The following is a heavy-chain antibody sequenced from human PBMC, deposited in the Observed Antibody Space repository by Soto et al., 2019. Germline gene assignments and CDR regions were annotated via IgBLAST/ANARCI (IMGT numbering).Heavy chain of an antibody. CDR1: GFTFSSYG. CDR2: ICGSGGST. CDR3: AKLSPRWNYEDY. V-gene: IGHV3-23*01. Sequence: PGGSLRLSCAASGFTFSSYGMHWVRQAPGKGLEWVAVICGSGGSTYYADSVKGRFTISRDNSKNTLYLQMNSLRAEDTAVYYCAKLSPRWNYEDYWGQGTLVTVSS. D-gene: IGHD1-7*01. J-gene: IGHJ4*02.